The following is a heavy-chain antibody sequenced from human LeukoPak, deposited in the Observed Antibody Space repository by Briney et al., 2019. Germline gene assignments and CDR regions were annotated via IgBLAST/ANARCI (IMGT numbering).Heavy chain of an antibody. CDR3: ARQLGVRAATSYDY. Sequence: SETLSPTCTVSGGSISSSSYYWGWIRQPPGKGLEWIGSIYYSGSTYYNPSLKSRVTISVDTSKNQFSLKLSSVTAADTAVYYCARQLGVRAATSYDYWGQGTLVTVSS. J-gene: IGHJ4*02. CDR1: GGSISSSSYY. D-gene: IGHD3-10*02. CDR2: IYYSGST. V-gene: IGHV4-39*01.